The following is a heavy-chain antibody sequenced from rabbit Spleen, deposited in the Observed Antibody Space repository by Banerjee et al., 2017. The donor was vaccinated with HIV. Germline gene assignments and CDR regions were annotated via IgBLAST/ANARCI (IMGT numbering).Heavy chain of an antibody. Sequence: QEQLVESGGDLVKPGASLTLTCTASGFSFSSGYYMCWVRQAPGKGLEWIACIDSGSSGFTYFATWAKGRFTISKTSSTTVTLQMTRLTAADTATYFCARDSGSSFSSYGMDLWGPGTLVTVS. V-gene: IGHV1S45*01. CDR1: GFSFSSGYY. J-gene: IGHJ6*01. CDR2: IDSGSSGFT. D-gene: IGHD8-1*01. CDR3: ARDSGSSFSSYGMDL.